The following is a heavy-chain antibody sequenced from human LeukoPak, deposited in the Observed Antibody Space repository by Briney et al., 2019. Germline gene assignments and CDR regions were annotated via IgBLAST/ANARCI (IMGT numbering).Heavy chain of an antibody. D-gene: IGHD6-13*01. V-gene: IGHV1-2*02. Sequence: ASVKVSCKASGYTFTSYAMHWVRQAPGQGLEWMGWINPNSGGTNYAQKFQGRVTMTRDTSISTAYMELSRLRSDDTAVYYCARGTLTYSSSWTRGNWFDPWGQGTLVTVSS. CDR2: INPNSGGT. CDR1: GYTFTSYA. J-gene: IGHJ5*02. CDR3: ARGTLTYSSSWTRGNWFDP.